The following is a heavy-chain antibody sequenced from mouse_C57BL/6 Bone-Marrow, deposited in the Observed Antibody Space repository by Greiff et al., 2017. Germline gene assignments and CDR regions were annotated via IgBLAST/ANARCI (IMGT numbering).Heavy chain of an antibody. CDR1: GFTFSDYG. V-gene: IGHV5-17*01. J-gene: IGHJ2*01. D-gene: IGHD1-1*01. CDR2: ISSGSSTI. Sequence: EVKLVESGGGLVKPGGSLKLSCAASGFTFSDYGMHWVRQAPEKGLEWVAYISSGSSTIYYADTVKGRFTISRDNAKNTLFLHMTSLRSEDTAMYYCATSYYGSSYDYWGQGTTLTVSS. CDR3: ATSYYGSSYDY.